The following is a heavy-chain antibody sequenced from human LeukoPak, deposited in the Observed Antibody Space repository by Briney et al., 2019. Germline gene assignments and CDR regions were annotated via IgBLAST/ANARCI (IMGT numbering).Heavy chain of an antibody. J-gene: IGHJ6*03. Sequence: ASVKVSCKASGGTFSSYAISWVRQAPGQGLEWMGGIIPIFGTANYAQKFQGRVTITADKSTSTAYMELSSLRSEDTAVYYCARGEIVVVPAAPSMDVWGKGTTVTISS. V-gene: IGHV1-69*06. D-gene: IGHD2-2*01. CDR2: IIPIFGTA. CDR3: ARGEIVVVPAAPSMDV. CDR1: GGTFSSYA.